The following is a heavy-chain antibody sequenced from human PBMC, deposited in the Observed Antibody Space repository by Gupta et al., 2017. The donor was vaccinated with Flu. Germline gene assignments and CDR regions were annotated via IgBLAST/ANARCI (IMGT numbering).Heavy chain of an antibody. CDR2: IYTSGST. J-gene: IGHJ3*02. Sequence: QVQLQESGPGLVKPSQTLSLTCTVSGGSISSGSYYWSWIRQPAGKGLEWIGRIYTSGSTNYNPSLKSRVTISVDTSKNQFSLKLSSVTAADTAVYYCARDHPNYYDSSGYYYVAFDIWGQGTMVTVSS. CDR1: GGSISSGSYY. CDR3: ARDHPNYYDSSGYYYVAFDI. V-gene: IGHV4-61*02. D-gene: IGHD3-22*01.